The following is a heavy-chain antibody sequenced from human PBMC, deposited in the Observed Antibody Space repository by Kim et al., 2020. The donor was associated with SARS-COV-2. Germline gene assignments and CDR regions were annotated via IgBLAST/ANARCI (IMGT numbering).Heavy chain of an antibody. Sequence: GGSLRLSCVASKFTFSSYAMHWVRQAPGKGLEWVAFIFYDGSNEQYADFVKGRFTISRDNSKNTLFLHMSSLRSEDTAMYYCARESGGVYYYYGMDVWG. CDR2: IFYDGSNE. CDR3: ARESGGVYYYYGMDV. V-gene: IGHV3-30*04. J-gene: IGHJ6*02. D-gene: IGHD1-26*01. CDR1: KFTFSSYA.